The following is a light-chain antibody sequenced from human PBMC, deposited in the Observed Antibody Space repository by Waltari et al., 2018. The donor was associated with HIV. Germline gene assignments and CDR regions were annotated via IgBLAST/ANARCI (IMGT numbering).Light chain of an antibody. CDR3: GTWDRTLGGGV. V-gene: IGLV1-51*01. J-gene: IGLJ3*02. Sequence: QSVLTQPPSVSAAPAQKVTISCSRSSPHIGNDYVHWYQHVPGAAPNLLIYDNSKRPSGIPDRFSGSESGTSATLAITGRQTGDEADYYCGTWDRTLGGGVFGGGTKLTVL. CDR2: DNS. CDR1: SPHIGNDY.